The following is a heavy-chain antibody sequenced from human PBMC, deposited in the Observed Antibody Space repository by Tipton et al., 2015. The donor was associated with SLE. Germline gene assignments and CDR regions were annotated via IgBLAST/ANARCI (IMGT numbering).Heavy chain of an antibody. CDR3: SRHGVWYFDL. J-gene: IGHJ2*01. V-gene: IGHV3-48*03. Sequence: GSLRLSCAASGFTFSSYEMNWVRQAPGKGLEWVSYISSSGSTIYYADSVKGRFTISRDNAKNSLYLQMNSLRAEDTAVYYCSRHGVWYFDLWGRGTLLTVSS. CDR1: GFTFSSYE. CDR2: ISSSGSTI.